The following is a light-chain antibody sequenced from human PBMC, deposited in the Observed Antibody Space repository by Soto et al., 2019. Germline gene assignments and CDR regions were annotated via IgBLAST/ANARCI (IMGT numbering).Light chain of an antibody. J-gene: IGKJ1*01. CDR1: QGISSY. V-gene: IGKV1-9*01. Sequence: DIQLTQSPSFLSASVGDRVTITCRASQGISSYLAWYQQKPGKAPELLIYAASTLQSGVPSRFSGSGSGTDFTLTISSLQPEDSATYYCQQLNTYPPWTVGQGTKVEIK. CDR3: QQLNTYPPWT. CDR2: AAS.